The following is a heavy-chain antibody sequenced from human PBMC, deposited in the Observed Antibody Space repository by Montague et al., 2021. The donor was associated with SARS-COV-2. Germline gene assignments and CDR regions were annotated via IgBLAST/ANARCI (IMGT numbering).Heavy chain of an antibody. CDR3: ARDLESTGYFDPYYYHGMDV. D-gene: IGHD3-9*01. Sequence: LSLTCTVSGGSISSSTYYWGWIRQAPGKGLEWVADISHEGSYKYYAASVNGRFTISRDNSKNTLYLDMNSLRAEDTALYYCARDLESTGYFDPYYYHGMDVWGQGTTVTVSS. CDR1: GGSISSST. CDR2: ISHEGSYK. V-gene: IGHV3-30*04. J-gene: IGHJ6*02.